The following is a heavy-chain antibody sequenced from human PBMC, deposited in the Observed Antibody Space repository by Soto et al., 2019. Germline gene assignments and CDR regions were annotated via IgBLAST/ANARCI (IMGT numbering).Heavy chain of an antibody. CDR3: ATEVWVYYDFWSGYSAY. J-gene: IGHJ1*01. Sequence: EVQLVESGGGLVQPGGSLRLSCAASGFTFSSYWMSWVRQAPGKGLEWVANIKEDGSDMYYVDSVKAQFTISRDNAQPSVDPELNSLRAEDTAVYYCATEVWVYYDFWSGYSAYGGQGTLVTVSS. D-gene: IGHD3-3*01. V-gene: IGHV3-7*01. CDR1: GFTFSSYW. CDR2: IKEDGSDM.